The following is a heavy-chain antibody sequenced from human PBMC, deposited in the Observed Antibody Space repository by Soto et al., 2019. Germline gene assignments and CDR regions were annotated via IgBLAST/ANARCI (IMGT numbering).Heavy chain of an antibody. CDR3: SGGIY. D-gene: IGHD1-26*01. J-gene: IGHJ4*02. CDR2: IWFDGTNR. Sequence: QVQLVESGGGVVQPGGSLRLSCAASGFTFSTYAMHWVRRAPGKGLEWVALIWFDGTNRQYADSVKGRFTISRDNSNSTLLLHMNDLRAEDTAVYFCSGGIYWGQGTLVTVPP. CDR1: GFTFSTYA. V-gene: IGHV3-33*01.